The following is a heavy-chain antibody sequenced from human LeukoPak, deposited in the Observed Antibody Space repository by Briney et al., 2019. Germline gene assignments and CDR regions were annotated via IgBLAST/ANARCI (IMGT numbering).Heavy chain of an antibody. Sequence: GGSLRLSCAASGFTFSSYAMSWVRQAPGKGLEWVSAISGSGGSTYYADSVKGRFTISRDNAKNSLYLQMNSLRAEDTAVYYCARGAMVTPHYFDYWGQGTLVTVSS. V-gene: IGHV3-23*01. CDR1: GFTFSSYA. CDR3: ARGAMVTPHYFDY. D-gene: IGHD5-18*01. J-gene: IGHJ4*02. CDR2: ISGSGGST.